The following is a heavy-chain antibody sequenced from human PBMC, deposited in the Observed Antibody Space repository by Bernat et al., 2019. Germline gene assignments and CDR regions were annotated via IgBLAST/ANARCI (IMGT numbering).Heavy chain of an antibody. CDR3: AREGSHFDLDY. J-gene: IGHJ4*02. CDR2: IYSSGNT. CDR1: GGSISSYY. V-gene: IGHV4-4*07. D-gene: IGHD3-9*01. Sequence: QVQLQESGPGLVKPSETLSLTCTVSGGSISSYYWSWIRRPAGKGLEWIGRIYSSGNTNYNPSLKSRITMSLDTSENQFSLRLGSVTAADMAVYYCAREGSHFDLDYWGQGTLVTVSS.